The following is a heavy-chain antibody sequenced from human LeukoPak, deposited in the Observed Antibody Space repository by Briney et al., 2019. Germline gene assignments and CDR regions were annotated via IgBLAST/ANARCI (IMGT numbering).Heavy chain of an antibody. D-gene: IGHD3-3*01. CDR2: INHSGST. J-gene: IGHJ5*02. Sequence: SETLSLTCAVYGGSFSGYYWSWIRQPPGKGLEWIGEINHSGSTNYNPSLKSRVTISVDTSKNQFSLKLSSVTAADTAVYYCARGSLGDFWSGYPRRNWFDPWGQGTLVTVSP. V-gene: IGHV4-34*01. CDR1: GGSFSGYY. CDR3: ARGSLGDFWSGYPRRNWFDP.